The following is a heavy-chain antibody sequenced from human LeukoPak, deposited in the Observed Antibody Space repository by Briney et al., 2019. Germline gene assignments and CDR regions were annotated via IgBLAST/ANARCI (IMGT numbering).Heavy chain of an antibody. D-gene: IGHD3-22*01. CDR1: GFTVSRNY. J-gene: IGHJ4*02. Sequence: GGSLRLSCAASGFTVSRNYMSWVRQAPRKGQECVSVIYSGGNTYYTDSVKGRFTISIDNSKNTLYLQMNSLRAEDTAVYYCARKTDSGGQGDYWGPGTLVTVSS. V-gene: IGHV3-66*01. CDR2: IYSGGNT. CDR3: ARKTDSGGQGDY.